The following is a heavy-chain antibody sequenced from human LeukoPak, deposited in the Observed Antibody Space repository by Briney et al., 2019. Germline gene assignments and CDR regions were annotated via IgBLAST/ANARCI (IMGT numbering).Heavy chain of an antibody. CDR2: INHSGST. D-gene: IGHD3-3*01. CDR1: GGSFSGYY. CDR3: ARVYDFWSGYFYYYYMDV. V-gene: IGHV4-34*01. Sequence: SETLSLTCAVYGGSFSGYYWSWIRQPPGKGLEWIGEINHSGSTNYNPSLKSRVTISVDTSKNQFSLKLSSVTAADTAVYYCARVYDFWSGYFYYYYMDVWGKGTTVTVSS. J-gene: IGHJ6*03.